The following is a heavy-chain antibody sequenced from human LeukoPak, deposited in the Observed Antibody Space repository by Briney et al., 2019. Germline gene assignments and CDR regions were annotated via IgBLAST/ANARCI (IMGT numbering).Heavy chain of an antibody. CDR3: ARVRTTLDSSGYRNWFDP. CDR1: GYTFTSYG. CDR2: ISAYNGNT. V-gene: IGHV1-18*01. D-gene: IGHD3-22*01. J-gene: IGHJ5*02. Sequence: ASVKVSCKASGYTFTSYGISWVRQAPGQGLEWMGWISAYNGNTNYAQKLQGRVTMTTDTSTSTAYMELRSLRSDDTAVYYCARVRTTLDSSGYRNWFDPWGQGTLVTVSS.